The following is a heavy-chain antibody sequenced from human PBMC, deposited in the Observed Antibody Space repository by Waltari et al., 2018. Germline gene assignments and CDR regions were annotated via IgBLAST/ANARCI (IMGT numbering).Heavy chain of an antibody. CDR3: ARDRWYYDSSGPDAFDI. CDR1: GFTFSSYS. J-gene: IGHJ3*02. D-gene: IGHD3-22*01. V-gene: IGHV3-48*01. Sequence: EVQLVESGGGLVQPGGSLRLSCAASGFTFSSYSMNWVRQAPGKGLEWVSYISSSSSTIYYADSVKGRFTISRDNAKNSLYLQMNSLRAEDTAVYYCARDRWYYDSSGPDAFDIWGQGTMVTVSS. CDR2: ISSSSSTI.